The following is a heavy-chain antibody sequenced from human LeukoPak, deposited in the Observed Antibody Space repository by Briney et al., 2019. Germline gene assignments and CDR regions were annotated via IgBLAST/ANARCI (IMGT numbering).Heavy chain of an antibody. D-gene: IGHD3-3*01. CDR1: GFTFSSYA. J-gene: IGHJ4*02. Sequence: GGSLRLSCAASGFTFSSYAMSWVRQAPGKGLEWVSAISGSGGSTYYADSVKGRFTISRVNSKNTLYLQMNSLRAEDTAVYYCAKDWSLGFLEWFLYDYWGQGTLVTVSS. V-gene: IGHV3-23*01. CDR2: ISGSGGST. CDR3: AKDWSLGFLEWFLYDY.